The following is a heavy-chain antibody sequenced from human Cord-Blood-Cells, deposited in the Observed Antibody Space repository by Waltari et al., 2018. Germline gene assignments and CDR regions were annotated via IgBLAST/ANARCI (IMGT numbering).Heavy chain of an antibody. V-gene: IGHV4-61*09. Sequence: QVQLQESGPGLVKPSQTLSLTCPVSGGSISSGSYYWRWLRPPARTGPVWIGYIYTSGSTNYNPSLKSRVTISVDTSKNQFSLKLSSVTAADTAVYYCARAPHTYYDFWSGYYPFTFDYWGQGTLVTVSS. CDR3: ARAPHTYYDFWSGYYPFTFDY. J-gene: IGHJ4*02. D-gene: IGHD3-3*01. CDR1: GGSISSGSYY. CDR2: IYTSGST.